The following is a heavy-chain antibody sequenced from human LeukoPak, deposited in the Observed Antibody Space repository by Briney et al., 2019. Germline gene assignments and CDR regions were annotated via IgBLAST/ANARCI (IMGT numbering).Heavy chain of an antibody. CDR2: IRYDGSNK. CDR1: GFTFSSYG. J-gene: IGHJ3*02. V-gene: IGHV3-30*02. D-gene: IGHD2-2*01. Sequence: GGSLRLSCAASGFTFSSYGMHWVRQAPGKGLEWVAFIRYDGSNKYYADSVKGRFTISRDNSKNTLYLQMNSLRAEDTAVYYCARDHGGGCSSTSCLDAFDIWGQGTMVTVSS. CDR3: ARDHGGGCSSTSCLDAFDI.